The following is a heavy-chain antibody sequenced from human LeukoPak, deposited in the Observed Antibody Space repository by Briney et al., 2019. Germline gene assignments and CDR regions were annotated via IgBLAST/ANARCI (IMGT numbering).Heavy chain of an antibody. V-gene: IGHV4-39*07. J-gene: IGHJ4*02. D-gene: IGHD4-23*01. CDR2: IYYSGST. CDR3: ARQRYGGKHFDY. Sequence: PSETLSLTCTVSGGSISSSSYYWGWIRQPPGKGLEWIGSIYYSGSTYYNPSLKSRVTISVDTSKNQFSLKLSSVTAADTAVYYCARQRYGGKHFDYWGQGTLVTVSS. CDR1: GGSISSSSYY.